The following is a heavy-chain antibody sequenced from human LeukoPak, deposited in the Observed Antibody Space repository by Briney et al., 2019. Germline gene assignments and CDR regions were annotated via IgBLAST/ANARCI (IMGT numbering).Heavy chain of an antibody. D-gene: IGHD6-19*01. V-gene: IGHV3-30*04. CDR2: ISYDGSNK. CDR3: AKDGGSSGWYED. J-gene: IGHJ4*02. Sequence: PGRSLRLSCAASGFTFSSYAMHWVRQAPGKGLEWVAVISYDGSNKYYADSVKGRFTISRDNSKNTLYLQMNSLRAEDTAVYYCAKDGGSSGWYEDWGQGTLVTVSS. CDR1: GFTFSSYA.